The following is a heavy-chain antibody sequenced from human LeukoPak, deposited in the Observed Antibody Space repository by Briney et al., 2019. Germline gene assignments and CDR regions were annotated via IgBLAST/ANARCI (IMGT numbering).Heavy chain of an antibody. J-gene: IGHJ4*02. CDR1: GFTFSSYS. CDR3: AKDRLGALLYFDS. V-gene: IGHV3-21*04. Sequence: GGSLRLSCAASGFTFSSYSMNWVRQAPGKGLEWVSFISSSSSYIYYTDSVKGRFTISRDNAKNSLYLQLNSLRAEDTAVYSCAKDRLGALLYFDSWGQGTLVTVSS. D-gene: IGHD1-26*01. CDR2: ISSSSSYI.